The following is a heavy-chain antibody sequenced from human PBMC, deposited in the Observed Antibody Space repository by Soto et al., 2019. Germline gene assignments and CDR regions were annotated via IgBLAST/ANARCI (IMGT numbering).Heavy chain of an antibody. CDR1: GGSVSSGSYY. D-gene: IGHD6-19*01. V-gene: IGHV4-61*01. Sequence: KTSESLSLTCTVSGGSVSSGSYYWSWIRQPPGKGLEWIGYIYYSGSTNYNPSLKSRVTISVDTSKNQFSLKLSSVTAADTAVYYCARDSRLAVAGPYWGQGTLVTVSS. J-gene: IGHJ4*02. CDR3: ARDSRLAVAGPY. CDR2: IYYSGST.